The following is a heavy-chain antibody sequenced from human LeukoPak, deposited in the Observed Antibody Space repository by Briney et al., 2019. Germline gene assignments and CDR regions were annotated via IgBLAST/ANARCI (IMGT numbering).Heavy chain of an antibody. J-gene: IGHJ4*02. D-gene: IGHD2-2*01. CDR3: AIVPRGPATDDY. CDR1: GGSISRGDYY. Sequence: SETLSLTCTVSGGSISRGDYYWSWIRQPPGKGLEWIGYIYYSGSTYYNPSLKSRVTISVDTSKNQFSLKLSSVTAADTAVYYCAIVPRGPATDDYWGQGTLVTVS. V-gene: IGHV4-30-4*08. CDR2: IYYSGST.